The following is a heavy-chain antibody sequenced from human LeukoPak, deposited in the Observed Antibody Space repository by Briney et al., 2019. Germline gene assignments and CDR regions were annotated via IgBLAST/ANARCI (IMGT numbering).Heavy chain of an antibody. J-gene: IGHJ4*02. CDR1: GFTFSSYS. Sequence: GGSLRLSCAASGFTFSSYSMNWVRQAPGKGLEWVANIKQDGSEKYYVDSVKGRFTISRANAKNSLYLQMNSLRVEDTAVYYCARAWSYSTGWYNYWGQGTLVTVSS. D-gene: IGHD6-19*01. CDR2: IKQDGSEK. CDR3: ARAWSYSTGWYNY. V-gene: IGHV3-7*04.